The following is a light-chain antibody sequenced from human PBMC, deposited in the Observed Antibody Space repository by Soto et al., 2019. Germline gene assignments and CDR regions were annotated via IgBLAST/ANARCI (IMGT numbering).Light chain of an antibody. V-gene: IGLV2-8*01. CDR1: KNDVGFYDF. CDR2: EVV. J-gene: IGLJ1*01. Sequence: QSALTQPPSASGSPGQSVTISCTGTKNDVGFYDFVSWYQHHPGKAPRLIIYEVVQRPSGVPDRFSGSKSGNTASLTVSGLQAADEADYFCKSYAGSNTYVLGSGTKVTVL. CDR3: KSYAGSNTYV.